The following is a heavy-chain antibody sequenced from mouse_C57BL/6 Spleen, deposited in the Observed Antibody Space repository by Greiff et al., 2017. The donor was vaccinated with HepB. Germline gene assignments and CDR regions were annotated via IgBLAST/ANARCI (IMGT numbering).Heavy chain of an antibody. V-gene: IGHV1-39*01. J-gene: IGHJ1*03. CDR3: ARGGSSYGYWYFDV. D-gene: IGHD1-1*01. CDR1: GYSFTDYN. Sequence: LVESGPELVKPGASVKISCKASGYSFTDYNMNWVKQSNGKSLEWIGVINPNYGTTSYNQKFKGKATLTVDQSSSTAYMQLNSLTSEDSAVYYCARGGSSYGYWYFDVWGTGTTVTVSS. CDR2: INPNYGTT.